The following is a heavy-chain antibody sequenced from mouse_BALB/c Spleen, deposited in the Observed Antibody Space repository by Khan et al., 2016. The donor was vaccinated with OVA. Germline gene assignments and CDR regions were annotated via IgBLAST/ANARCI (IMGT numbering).Heavy chain of an antibody. J-gene: IGHJ2*01. CDR2: IYPGDGRS. CDR3: ARNVYFGNYFDY. Sequence: QVQLQQSGAELVKPGASVKLSCKTSGYTFTNYWVHWVKQRPGQGLEWIGEIYPGDGRSNNNENFKNKATLTVDISSTTAYMQLSRLTSADSAVYYCARNVYFGNYFDYWGQGTTLTVSS. D-gene: IGHD2-1*01. V-gene: IGHV1S81*02. CDR1: GYTFTNYW.